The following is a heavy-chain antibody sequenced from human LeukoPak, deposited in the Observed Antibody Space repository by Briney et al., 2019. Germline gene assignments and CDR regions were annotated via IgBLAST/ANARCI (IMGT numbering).Heavy chain of an antibody. CDR1: GYTLTGYY. V-gene: IGHV1-2*02. Sequence: ASVKVSCKATGYTLTGYYVHWVRQAPGQGLEWMGWINPDSGGTNYAQKFQGRVTMTRDTSISTAYMELNSLRSDDTAVYYCAKDRGGGSRSGYYYFDYWGQGTLVTVSS. D-gene: IGHD3-3*01. CDR3: AKDRGGGSRSGYYYFDY. J-gene: IGHJ4*02. CDR2: INPDSGGT.